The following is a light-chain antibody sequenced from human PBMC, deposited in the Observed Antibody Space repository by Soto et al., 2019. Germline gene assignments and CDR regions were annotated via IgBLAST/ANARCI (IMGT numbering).Light chain of an antibody. Sequence: EIVLTQSPGTLSLSPGERPTLSCRASQSVSSSYLAWYQQKPGQAPRLLIYGASSRATGIPDRFSGRGSGTDFTLTISRLQPEDFAVYYCQQYGSSPQTFGQGTKVEIK. V-gene: IGKV3-20*01. CDR2: GAS. CDR3: QQYGSSPQT. J-gene: IGKJ1*01. CDR1: QSVSSSY.